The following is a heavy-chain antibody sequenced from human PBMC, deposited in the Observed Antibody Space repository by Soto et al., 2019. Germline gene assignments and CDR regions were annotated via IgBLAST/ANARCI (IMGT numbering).Heavy chain of an antibody. J-gene: IGHJ4*02. V-gene: IGHV3-21*01. CDR3: ARDRGYDILTGYSEKDY. D-gene: IGHD3-9*01. Sequence: GSLRLSCAASGFTFSSYSINWVRQAPGKGLEWVSSISSSSSHIYYADSVKGRFTISIDNAKKSLYLQMNSLRVEDTAVYYCARDRGYDILTGYSEKDYWGQGTMVTVSS. CDR1: GFTFSSYS. CDR2: ISSSSSHI.